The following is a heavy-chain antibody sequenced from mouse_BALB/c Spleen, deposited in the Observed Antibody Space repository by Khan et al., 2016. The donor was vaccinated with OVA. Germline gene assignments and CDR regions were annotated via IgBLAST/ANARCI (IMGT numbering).Heavy chain of an antibody. CDR3: ARTARIKY. Sequence: EVQLQESGPGLVKPSQSLSLSCTATGYSITSGYGWNWIRQFPGNKLEWMGYISYSGSTNYNPSLKSRVSITRDTSKNQFFLQLNSVTTEDTATYYCARTARIKYWGQGTTLTVSA. J-gene: IGHJ2*01. D-gene: IGHD1-2*01. V-gene: IGHV3-2*02. CDR2: ISYSGST. CDR1: GYSITSGYG.